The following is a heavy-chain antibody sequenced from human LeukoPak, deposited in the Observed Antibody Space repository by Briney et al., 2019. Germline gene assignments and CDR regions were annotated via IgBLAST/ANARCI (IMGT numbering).Heavy chain of an antibody. CDR3: AKDRLRVAGGFDY. V-gene: IGHV3-23*01. D-gene: IGHD3-10*01. J-gene: IGHJ4*02. CDR2: ISDSGGST. CDR1: GXTFSSYG. Sequence: PGGSLRLSCEASGXTFSSYGMSWVRQAPGKGLEWVSSISDSGGSTYYADSVKGRFTISRDNSKNTLYVQMNSLRAEDTAVYYCAKDRLRVAGGFDYWGQGTLATVSS.